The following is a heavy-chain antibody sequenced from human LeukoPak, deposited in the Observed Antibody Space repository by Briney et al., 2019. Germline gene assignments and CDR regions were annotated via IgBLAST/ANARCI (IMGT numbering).Heavy chain of an antibody. CDR3: ASTYYDFWSGYYTYSDY. CDR1: GFTFSSYS. J-gene: IGHJ4*02. Sequence: GGSLRLSCAASGFTFSSYSMNWVRQAPGKGLEWVSYISSSSSYIYYADSVKGRFTISRDNAKNSLYLQMNSLRAEDTAVYYCASTYYDFWSGYYTYSDYWGQGTLVTVSS. V-gene: IGHV3-21*05. D-gene: IGHD3-3*01. CDR2: ISSSSSYI.